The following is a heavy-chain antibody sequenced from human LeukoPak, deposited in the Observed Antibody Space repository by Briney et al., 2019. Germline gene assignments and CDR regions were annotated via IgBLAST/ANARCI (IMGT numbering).Heavy chain of an antibody. Sequence: GASVKVSCKASGYTFTDYHIHWLRQAPGQGLEWMGWINPNSGGTNYAGKFQGRVTMTSDTSISTAYMDLSRLRSDDTAVYYCARRHTDSSEGFDYWGQGTLVTVSS. V-gene: IGHV1-2*02. CDR3: ARRHTDSSEGFDY. CDR2: INPNSGGT. CDR1: GYTFTDYH. J-gene: IGHJ4*02. D-gene: IGHD6-6*01.